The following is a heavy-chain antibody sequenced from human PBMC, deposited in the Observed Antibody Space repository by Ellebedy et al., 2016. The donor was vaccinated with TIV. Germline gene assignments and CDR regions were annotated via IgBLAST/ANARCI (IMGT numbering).Heavy chain of an antibody. CDR3: ARDPSAVTTGDAFDS. J-gene: IGHJ3*02. CDR1: GFTFSSYA. CDR2: ISYDGSNK. V-gene: IGHV3-30-3*01. Sequence: GGSLRLXXAASGFTFSSYAMHWVRQAPGKGLEWVAVISYDGSNKYYADSVKGRFTISRDNSKNTLYLQMNSLRAEDTAVYYCARDPSAVTTGDAFDSWGQGTMVTVSS. D-gene: IGHD4-17*01.